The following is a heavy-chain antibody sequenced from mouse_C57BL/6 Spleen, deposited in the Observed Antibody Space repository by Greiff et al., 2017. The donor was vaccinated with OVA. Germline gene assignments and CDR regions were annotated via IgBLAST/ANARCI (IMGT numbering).Heavy chain of an antibody. CDR1: GYTFTSYW. D-gene: IGHD1-1*01. CDR2: IDPSDSYT. CDR3: ARAAGITLDY. V-gene: IGHV1-69*01. J-gene: IGHJ2*01. Sequence: QVQLQQPGAELVMPGASVKLSCKASGYTFTSYWMHWVKQRPGQGLEWIGEIDPSDSYTNYNQKFKGKSTLTVDKSSSTAYMQLSSLTSEDSAVDYWARAAGITLDYWGQGTTLTVSS.